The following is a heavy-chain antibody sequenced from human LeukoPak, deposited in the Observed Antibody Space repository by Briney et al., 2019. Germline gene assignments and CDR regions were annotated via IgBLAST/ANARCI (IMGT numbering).Heavy chain of an antibody. D-gene: IGHD2-2*01. Sequence: SETLSLTCAVYGGSFSGYYWSWIRQPPGKGLEWIGEINHSGSTNYNPSLKSRVTISVDTSKNQFSLKLSSVTAADTAVYYCARVNDCSSTSCLLYYYYGMDVWGQGTTVTVSS. J-gene: IGHJ6*02. CDR1: GGSFSGYY. CDR3: ARVNDCSSTSCLLYYYYGMDV. V-gene: IGHV4-34*01. CDR2: INHSGST.